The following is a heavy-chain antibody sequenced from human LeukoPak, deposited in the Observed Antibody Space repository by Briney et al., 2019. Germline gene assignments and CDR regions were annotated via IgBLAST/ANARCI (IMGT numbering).Heavy chain of an antibody. J-gene: IGHJ6*03. CDR1: GFTFSSYS. D-gene: IGHD2-2*02. CDR3: AKGAAAILMGYYYYYMDV. Sequence: GGSLRLSCAASGFTFSSYSMNWARQAPGKGLEWVSYISSSSSTIYYADSVKGRFTISRDNSKNTLYLQMNSLRAEDTAVYYCAKGAAAILMGYYYYYMDVWGKGTTVTISS. V-gene: IGHV3-48*01. CDR2: ISSSSSTI.